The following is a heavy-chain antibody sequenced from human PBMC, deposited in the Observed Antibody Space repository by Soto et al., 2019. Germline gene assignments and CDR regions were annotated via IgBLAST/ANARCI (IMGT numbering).Heavy chain of an antibody. Sequence: QVQLVQSGAEVKKPGSSVKVSCKASEGTFSSYGISWVRQAPGQGLEWMGGIIPIFGTANYAQKFQGRVTITADEPTRTADMELSSLRSEETAVYYCARGGEDAGNPAGWFDPWGQGTLVTVSS. CDR3: ARGGEDAGNPAGWFDP. CDR2: IIPIFGTA. J-gene: IGHJ5*02. CDR1: EGTFSSYG. V-gene: IGHV1-69*01. D-gene: IGHD3-16*01.